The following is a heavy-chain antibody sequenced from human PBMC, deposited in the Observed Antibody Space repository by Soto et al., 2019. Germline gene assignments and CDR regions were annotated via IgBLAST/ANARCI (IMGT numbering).Heavy chain of an antibody. Sequence: QVQLVQSGAEVKKPGSSVNVSCKASGGTFSSYTISWVRQAPGQGLEWVGRIIPLLRIANYAQKFQGRVSMTADSTSGTGYMDLSSQRYDDTVVYYFGRVPPDLRGDVYDVWGQGTMF. V-gene: IGHV1-69*02. J-gene: IGHJ3*01. CDR1: GGTFSSYT. CDR3: GRVPPDLRGDVYDV. D-gene: IGHD2-2*01. CDR2: IIPLLRIA.